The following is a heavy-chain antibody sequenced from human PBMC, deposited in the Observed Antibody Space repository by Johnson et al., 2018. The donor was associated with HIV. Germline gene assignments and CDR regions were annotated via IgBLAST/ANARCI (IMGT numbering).Heavy chain of an antibody. CDR3: ARVALNVGNDAFDI. Sequence: VQVVESGGGVVQPGRSLRLSCAASGFTFSSYAMHWVRQAPGKGLEWVAVISYDGSNKYYAASVKGRFTISRDNAKNSLYLQMNSLRAEDTALYYCARVALNVGNDAFDIWGQGTMVTVSS. D-gene: IGHD1-1*01. CDR1: GFTFSSYA. CDR2: ISYDGSNK. J-gene: IGHJ3*02. V-gene: IGHV3-30-3*01.